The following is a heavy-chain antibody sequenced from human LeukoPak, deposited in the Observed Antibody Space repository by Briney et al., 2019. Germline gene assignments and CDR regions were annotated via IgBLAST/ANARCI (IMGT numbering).Heavy chain of an antibody. CDR3: ARRHKLGYCSGGSCYSFRGYMDV. Sequence: PSETLSLTCAVYGGTFSGYYWSWIRQPPGKRLEWIGEINHSGSTNYNPSLKSRVTISVDTSKNQFSLKLSSLTAAETAVYYCARRHKLGYCSGGSCYSFRGYMDVWGKGTTVTISS. CDR2: INHSGST. J-gene: IGHJ6*03. CDR1: GGTFSGYY. D-gene: IGHD2-15*01. V-gene: IGHV4-34*01.